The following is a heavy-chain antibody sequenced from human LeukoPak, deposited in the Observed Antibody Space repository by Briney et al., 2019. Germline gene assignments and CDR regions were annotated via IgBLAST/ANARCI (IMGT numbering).Heavy chain of an antibody. Sequence: GGSLRLSCAASGFTFSSYGMHWVRQAPGKGLEWVAFIRYDGSNKYYADSVKGRFTISRDNSKNTLYLQMNSLRAEDTAVYYCAREGRGVYYGSGSFDYWGQGTLVTVSS. J-gene: IGHJ4*02. CDR3: AREGRGVYYGSGSFDY. CDR1: GFTFSSYG. V-gene: IGHV3-30*02. CDR2: IRYDGSNK. D-gene: IGHD3-10*01.